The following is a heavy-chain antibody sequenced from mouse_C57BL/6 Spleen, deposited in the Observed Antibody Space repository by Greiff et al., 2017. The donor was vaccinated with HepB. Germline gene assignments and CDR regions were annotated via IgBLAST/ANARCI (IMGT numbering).Heavy chain of an antibody. CDR1: GYTFTTYP. D-gene: IGHD2-4*01. V-gene: IGHV1-47*01. CDR2: FHPYNDDT. Sequence: VQGVESGAELVKPGASVKMSCKASGYTFTTYPIEWMKQNHGKSLEWIGNFHPYNDDTKYNEKFKGKATLTVEKSSSTVYLELSRLTSDDSAVYYCARMDKYDYYFDYWGQGTTLTVSS. J-gene: IGHJ2*01. CDR3: ARMDKYDYYFDY.